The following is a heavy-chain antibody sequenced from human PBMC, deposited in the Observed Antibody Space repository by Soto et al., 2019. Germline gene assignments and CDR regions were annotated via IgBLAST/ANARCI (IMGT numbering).Heavy chain of an antibody. CDR3: ASGGNYYDSSGYSVWY. Sequence: TGGSLRLSCAASGFTFSSYSMNWVRQAPGKGLEWVSSISSSSSYIYYADSVKGRFTISRDNAKNSLYLQMNSLRAEDTAVYYCASGGNYYDSSGYSVWYWGQGTLVTVSS. CDR1: GFTFSSYS. J-gene: IGHJ4*02. V-gene: IGHV3-21*01. D-gene: IGHD3-22*01. CDR2: ISSSSSYI.